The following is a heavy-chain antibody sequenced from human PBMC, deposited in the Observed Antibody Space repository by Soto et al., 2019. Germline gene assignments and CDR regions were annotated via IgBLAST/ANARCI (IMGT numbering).Heavy chain of an antibody. Sequence: GGSLRLSCAASGFTVSTNYMSWVRQAPGKGLEWVSVIYSGGSTYYADSVKGRFTISRDNSKNTLYLQMNSLRAEDTAVYSCASSTTLAFDIWSQGTTVTVSS. J-gene: IGHJ3*02. CDR3: ASSTTLAFDI. CDR2: IYSGGST. CDR1: GFTVSTNY. D-gene: IGHD4-17*01. V-gene: IGHV3-66*01.